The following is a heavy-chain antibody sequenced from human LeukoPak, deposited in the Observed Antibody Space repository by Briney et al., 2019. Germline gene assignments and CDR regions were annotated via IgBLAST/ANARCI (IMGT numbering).Heavy chain of an antibody. J-gene: IGHJ5*02. CDR2: IYYSGST. Sequence: PSETLSFTCTVSGGSISSYYWGWIRQPPGKGLEWIGYIYYSGSTNYNPSLKSRVTISVDTSKNQFSLKLSSVTAADTAVYYCARHYSSSWYGFDPWGQGTLVTVSS. V-gene: IGHV4-59*08. D-gene: IGHD6-13*01. CDR1: GGSISSYY. CDR3: ARHYSSSWYGFDP.